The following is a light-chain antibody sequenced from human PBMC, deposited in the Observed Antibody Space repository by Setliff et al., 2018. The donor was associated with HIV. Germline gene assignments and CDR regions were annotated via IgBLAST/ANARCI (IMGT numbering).Light chain of an antibody. Sequence: ALAQPASVSGSPGQSITISCTGTSSDVGGFDYVSRYQQHPGKAPKLMIYDVTNRPSGVSNRFSASKSGNTASLTISGLQAEDEADYYCTSYTRNTTDVFGTGTKVTVL. CDR1: SSDVGGFDY. CDR3: TSYTRNTTDV. V-gene: IGLV2-14*03. J-gene: IGLJ1*01. CDR2: DVT.